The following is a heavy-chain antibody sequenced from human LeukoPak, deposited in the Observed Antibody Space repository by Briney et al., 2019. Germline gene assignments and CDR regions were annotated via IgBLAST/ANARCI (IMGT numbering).Heavy chain of an antibody. CDR1: GGTFSSYA. CDR3: ARDVAAATYYYYYYMDV. J-gene: IGHJ6*03. D-gene: IGHD6-13*01. CDR2: IIPIFGTA. Sequence: RASVKVSCKASGGTFSSYAISWVRQAPGQGLEWMGGIIPIFGTANYAQKFQGRVTITADKSTSTAYMELSSQRSEDTAVYYCARDVAAATYYYYYYMDVWGKGTTVTISS. V-gene: IGHV1-69*06.